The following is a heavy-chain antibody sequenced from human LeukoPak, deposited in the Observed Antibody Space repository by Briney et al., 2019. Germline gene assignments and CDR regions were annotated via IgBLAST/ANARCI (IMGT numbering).Heavy chain of an antibody. Sequence: GGSLRLSCTASGFTFSSYAMNWVRQAPGKGLEWVSSISSSSSYIYYADSVKGRFTVSRDNAKNSLYLQMNSLRAEDTAVYYCARDQPNYDILTGYYPFDYWGQGTLVTVSS. CDR3: ARDQPNYDILTGYYPFDY. D-gene: IGHD3-9*01. J-gene: IGHJ4*02. V-gene: IGHV3-21*01. CDR2: ISSSSSYI. CDR1: GFTFSSYA.